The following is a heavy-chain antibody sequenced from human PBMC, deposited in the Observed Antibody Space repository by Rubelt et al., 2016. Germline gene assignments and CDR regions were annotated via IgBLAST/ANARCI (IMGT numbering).Heavy chain of an antibody. D-gene: IGHD6-13*01. CDR3: AKAGYSDNWFDP. Sequence: GLEWVAVISYDGSNKYYADSVKGRFTISRDNSKNTLYLQMNSLRAEDTAVYYCAKAGYSDNWFDPWGQGTLVTVSS. CDR2: ISYDGSNK. V-gene: IGHV3-30*04. J-gene: IGHJ5*02.